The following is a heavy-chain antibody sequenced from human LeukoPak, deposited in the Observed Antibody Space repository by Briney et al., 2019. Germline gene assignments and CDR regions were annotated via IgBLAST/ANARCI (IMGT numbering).Heavy chain of an antibody. CDR1: GFTFSSYS. Sequence: GGSLRLSCAASGFTFSSYSMNWVRQAPGKGLEWVSSISSSSSYIYYADSVKGRFTISRDNAKNSLYLQMNSLRAEDTAMYYCARRRSVTAVDYWGQGTLVTVSS. J-gene: IGHJ4*02. V-gene: IGHV3-21*01. CDR2: ISSSSSYI. CDR3: ARRRSVTAVDY. D-gene: IGHD2-21*02.